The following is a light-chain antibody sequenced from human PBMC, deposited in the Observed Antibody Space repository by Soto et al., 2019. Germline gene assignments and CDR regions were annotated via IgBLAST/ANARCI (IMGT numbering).Light chain of an antibody. CDR1: QSVSSSY. CDR3: QQYGSSPLT. J-gene: IGKJ3*01. CDR2: GAS. V-gene: IGKV3-20*01. Sequence: EIVLTQSPGTLSLSPGERATLSCRASQSVSSSYLAWYQQKPGQAPRLLIYGASSRATGIPDRFSGSGSGTDFTLTISRLEPEDFAVYYCQQYGSSPLTFGRGTKWISN.